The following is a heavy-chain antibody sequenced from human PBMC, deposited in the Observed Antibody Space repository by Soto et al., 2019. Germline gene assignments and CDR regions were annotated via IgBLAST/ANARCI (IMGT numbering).Heavy chain of an antibody. CDR3: ARAAAGYCTNGVCYKDYYGMDV. CDR1: GFTFSSYA. CDR2: ISYDGSNK. V-gene: IGHV3-30-3*01. J-gene: IGHJ6*02. D-gene: IGHD2-8*01. Sequence: GGSLGLSCAASGFTFSSYAIHWVRQAPGKGLGGVAVISYDGSNKYYADSVKGRFTISRDNSKNTLYLQMNSLRAEDTAVYYCARAAAGYCTNGVCYKDYYGMDVWGQGTTVTVSS.